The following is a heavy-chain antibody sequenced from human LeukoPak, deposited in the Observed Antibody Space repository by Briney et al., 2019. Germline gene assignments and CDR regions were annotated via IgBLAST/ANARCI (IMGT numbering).Heavy chain of an antibody. Sequence: ASVKVSCKASGYTFTSYDINWVRQATGQGLEWMGWMNPNSGNTGYAQKFQGRVTMTRNTSISTAYMELSSLRSEDTAVYYCARGDGSGWYVHNWFDPWGQGTLVTVSS. D-gene: IGHD6-19*01. J-gene: IGHJ5*02. V-gene: IGHV1-8*01. CDR2: MNPNSGNT. CDR1: GYTFTSYD. CDR3: ARGDGSGWYVHNWFDP.